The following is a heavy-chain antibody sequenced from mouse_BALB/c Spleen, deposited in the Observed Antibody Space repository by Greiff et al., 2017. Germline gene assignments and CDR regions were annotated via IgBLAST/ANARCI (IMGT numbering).Heavy chain of an antibody. CDR2: INPSNGGT. V-gene: IGHV1S81*02. CDR1: GYTFTSYY. J-gene: IGHJ1*01. CDR3: TKRYYYGSSYVPTRYFDV. Sequence: QVQLQQPGAELVKPGASVKLSCKASGYTFTSYYMYWVKQRPGQGLEWIGGINPSNGGTNFNEKFKSKATLTVDKSSSTAYMQLSSLTSEDSAVYYCTKRYYYGSSYVPTRYFDVWGAGTTVTVSS. D-gene: IGHD1-1*01.